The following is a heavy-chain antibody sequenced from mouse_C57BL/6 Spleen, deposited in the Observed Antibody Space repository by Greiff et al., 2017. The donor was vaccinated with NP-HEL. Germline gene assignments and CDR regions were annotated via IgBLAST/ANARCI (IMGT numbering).Heavy chain of an antibody. CDR1: GFTFSSYA. V-gene: IGHV5-4*01. CDR3: ARERGATYAMDY. J-gene: IGHJ4*01. Sequence: DVQLVESGGGLVKPGGSLKLSCAASGFTFSSYAMSWVRQTPEKRLEWVATISDGGSYTYYPDNVKDRFTISRDNAKNNLYLQMSHLKSEDTAMYYCARERGATYAMDYWGQGTSVTVSS. CDR2: ISDGGSYT. D-gene: IGHD3-1*01.